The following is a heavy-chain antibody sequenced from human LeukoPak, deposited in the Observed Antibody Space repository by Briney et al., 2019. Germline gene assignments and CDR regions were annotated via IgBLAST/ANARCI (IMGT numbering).Heavy chain of an antibody. J-gene: IGHJ5*02. CDR2: INPDGSTT. CDR1: GFTFSRYW. Sequence: GGSLRLSCAASGFTFSRYWIHWVRQAPAKGLEWVSRINPDGSTTTYADSVKGRFTISRDNAKNTVYLQMNSLRAEDTALYHCVRVLSGSWDWFDPWGQGTLVTVSS. V-gene: IGHV3-74*01. CDR3: VRVLSGSWDWFDP. D-gene: IGHD3-22*01.